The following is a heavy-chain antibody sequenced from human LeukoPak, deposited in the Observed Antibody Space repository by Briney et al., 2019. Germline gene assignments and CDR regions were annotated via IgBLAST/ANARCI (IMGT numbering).Heavy chain of an antibody. CDR3: ACPWYSGSYSGVQH. D-gene: IGHD1-26*01. J-gene: IGHJ1*01. CDR2: INPNRGDT. Sequence: APVRVSSTASVYTFTPSYIQWVGQAPGQGGEGMGWINPNRGDTKNAQKLQGRDTMTTDTSIRTAYMELNRLTSDDTAIYYCACPWYSGSYSGVQHWGQGTLVTVSS. CDR1: VYTFTPSY. V-gene: IGHV1-2*02.